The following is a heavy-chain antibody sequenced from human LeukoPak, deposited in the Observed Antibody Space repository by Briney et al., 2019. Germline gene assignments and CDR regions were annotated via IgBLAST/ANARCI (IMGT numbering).Heavy chain of an antibody. CDR3: ARLDPRGPDDY. J-gene: IGHJ4*02. V-gene: IGHV4-38-2*02. D-gene: IGHD2-2*03. Sequence: SETLSLTCTVSGYSISSGYYWGWIRQPPGKGLEWIGNIYYTGTTYSNPSLKSRVTISVDTSKNQFSLKLTSVTAADTAVYYCARLDPRGPDDYWGQGTLVTVSS. CDR2: IYYTGTT. CDR1: GYSISSGYY.